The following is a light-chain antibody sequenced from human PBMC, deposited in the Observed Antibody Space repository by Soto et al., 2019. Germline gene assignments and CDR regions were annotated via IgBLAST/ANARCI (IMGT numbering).Light chain of an antibody. J-gene: IGKJ4*01. V-gene: IGKV3-20*01. Sequence: EVVLTQSPGTLSLSPGEGATLSCRASQSVSSSYLAWYQQKAGQAPRLLIFGVSSRASGIPDRFSGSGSGTDFTLTISRLEPEDFAMYYCQQYGSSPLTFGGGTKVDIK. CDR1: QSVSSSY. CDR3: QQYGSSPLT. CDR2: GVS.